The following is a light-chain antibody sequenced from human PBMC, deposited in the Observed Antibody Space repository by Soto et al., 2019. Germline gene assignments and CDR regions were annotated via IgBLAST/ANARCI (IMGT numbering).Light chain of an antibody. J-gene: IGKJ4*01. CDR1: QIVRSTY. CDR3: QQYDITPPNT. CDR2: GAS. V-gene: IGKV3-20*01. Sequence: EIVLTQSPGTLSLSPGEGATLSCRASQIVRSTYLAWFQQKPGQAPRLLIYGASTMATGIPDRFSGSGSGTDFTLTISGLEPKDFALYYCQQYDITPPNTFGGGTKVEV.